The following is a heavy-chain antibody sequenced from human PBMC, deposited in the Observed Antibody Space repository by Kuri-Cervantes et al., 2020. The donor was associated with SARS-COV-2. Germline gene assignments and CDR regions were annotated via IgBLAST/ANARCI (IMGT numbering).Heavy chain of an antibody. CDR3: ASLSPYERLRFMDPFYYYYGMDV. J-gene: IGHJ6*02. V-gene: IGHV4-59*12. D-gene: IGHD6-25*01. CDR2: IYYSGST. Sequence: SETLSLTCTVSGGSISSYYWSWIRQPPGKGLEWIGYIYYSGSTNYNPSLKSRVTISVDTSKNQFSLKLSSVTAADTAVYYCASLSPYERLRFMDPFYYYYGMDVWGQGTTVTVSS. CDR1: GGSISSYY.